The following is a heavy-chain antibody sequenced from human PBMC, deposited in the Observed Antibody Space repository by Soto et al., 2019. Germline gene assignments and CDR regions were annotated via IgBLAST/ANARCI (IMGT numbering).Heavy chain of an antibody. CDR2: MSHIGSV. Sequence: QVLLQESGPGQVQPSGTLSLSCVVSGVSIGSNYYWGWVRQPPGKGLGWLGDMSHIGSVNYNPSLKSRVTISMDKSQNQFSLKLNSVTAADTAVYYCARSLGWYAIDYWGQGTLAIVSS. CDR1: GVSIGSNYY. V-gene: IGHV4-4*02. J-gene: IGHJ4*02. CDR3: ARSLGWYAIDY. D-gene: IGHD6-19*01.